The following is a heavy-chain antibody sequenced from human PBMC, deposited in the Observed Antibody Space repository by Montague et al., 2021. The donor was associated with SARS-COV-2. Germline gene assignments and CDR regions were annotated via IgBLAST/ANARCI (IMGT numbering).Heavy chain of an antibody. D-gene: IGHD2-15*01. CDR2: TYYRSEWYS. CDR1: GDSVSTNSGT. Sequence: YAISGDSVSTNSGTWNWVRLSPSGGLEWLGRTYYRSEWYSDYSVSVKSRISINPDTSKNQFSLQLNSVTPEDTAVYYCARAERGSCGDGNCYQYFFNYWGQGTLVIVSS. CDR3: ARAERGSCGDGNCYQYFFNY. V-gene: IGHV6-1*01. J-gene: IGHJ4*02.